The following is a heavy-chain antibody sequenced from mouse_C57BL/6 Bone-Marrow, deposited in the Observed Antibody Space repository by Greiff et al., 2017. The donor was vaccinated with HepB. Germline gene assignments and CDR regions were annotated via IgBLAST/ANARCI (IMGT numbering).Heavy chain of an antibody. D-gene: IGHD2-13*01. CDR3: ARGWGLRY. CDR1: GYTFTSYW. Sequence: VQLQQPGAELVKPGASVKLSCKASGYTFTSYWMQWVKQRPGQGLEWIGEIDPSDSYTNYNEKFKSKATLTVDTSSSTAYMQLSSLTSEDSAVYYCARGWGLRYWGQGTTLTVSS. CDR2: IDPSDSYT. V-gene: IGHV1-50*01. J-gene: IGHJ2*01.